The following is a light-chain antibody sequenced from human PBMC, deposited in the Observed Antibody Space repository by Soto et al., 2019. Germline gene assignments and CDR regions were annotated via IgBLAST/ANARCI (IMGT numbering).Light chain of an antibody. J-gene: IGLJ2*01. CDR3: QSYDPTLRTSL. V-gene: IGLV2-23*01. CDR2: EGS. CDR1: SSDVGSYNL. Sequence: QSVLTQPASVSGSPGQSITISCTGTSSDVGSYNLVSWYQQHPGKAPKLMIYEGSKRPSGVSNRFSGSKSGNTASLTISGLQAEDEADYYCQSYDPTLRTSLFGGGTQLTVL.